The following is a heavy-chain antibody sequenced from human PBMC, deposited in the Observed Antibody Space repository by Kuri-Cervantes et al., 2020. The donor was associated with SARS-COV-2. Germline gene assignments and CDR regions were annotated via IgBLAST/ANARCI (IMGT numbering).Heavy chain of an antibody. Sequence: ASVQVSCKASGYTFPSYYMHWVRQAPGHGLEWMGIMNFDGGSSTGYARQFQGRVTMTRDTSTNTVYLELNSLGFEDTAVYYCARELYGLADYWGQGTLVTVSS. CDR2: MNFDGGSST. V-gene: IGHV1-46*01. J-gene: IGHJ4*02. CDR3: ARELYGLADY. D-gene: IGHD3-10*01. CDR1: GYTFPSYY.